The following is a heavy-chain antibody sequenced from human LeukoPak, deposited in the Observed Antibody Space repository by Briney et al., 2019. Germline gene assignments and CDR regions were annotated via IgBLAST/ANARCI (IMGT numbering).Heavy chain of an antibody. CDR1: GYTFTSYG. V-gene: IGHV1-18*01. D-gene: IGHD2-2*01. CDR3: ARSGYCSGTSCYSEGSDY. CDR2: ISAYNGNT. Sequence: GASVKVSCKASGYTFTSYGISWVRQAPGQGLEWMGWISAYNGNTNYAQKLQGRVTMTTDTSTSTAYMELRSLTSDDTAVYYCARSGYCSGTSCYSEGSDYWGQGTLVTVSS. J-gene: IGHJ4*02.